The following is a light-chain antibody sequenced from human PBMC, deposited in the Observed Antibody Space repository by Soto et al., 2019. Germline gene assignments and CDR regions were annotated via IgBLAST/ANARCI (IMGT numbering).Light chain of an antibody. CDR2: DNN. CDR1: SSNIGNNY. J-gene: IGLJ2*01. Sequence: QSVLTQPPSVSAAPGQKVTISCSGSSSNIGNNYVSWYQQYPRTAPKLLIYDNNKRPSGIPDRSSGYKSGTSATLGITGLEAGDEADYYCGTWNSSLGAVVLGGGTKVTVL. V-gene: IGLV1-51*01. CDR3: GTWNSSLGAVV.